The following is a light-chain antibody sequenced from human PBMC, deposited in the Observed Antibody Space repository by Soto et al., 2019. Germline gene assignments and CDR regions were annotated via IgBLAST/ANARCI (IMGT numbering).Light chain of an antibody. Sequence: QSALTQPPSASGSPGQAVTISCTGTSSDVGGYNYVSWYQQHPGKAPKVLIFEVSRRPSGVPDRFSGSKSGNTASLTVSGLQADDEADYYCSSYAGSNNPVIFGGGTKLTVL. V-gene: IGLV2-8*01. CDR1: SSDVGGYNY. CDR2: EVS. CDR3: SSYAGSNNPVI. J-gene: IGLJ2*01.